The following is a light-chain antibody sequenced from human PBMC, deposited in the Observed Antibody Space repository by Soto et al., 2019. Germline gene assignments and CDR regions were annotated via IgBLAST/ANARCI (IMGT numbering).Light chain of an antibody. CDR2: GAS. V-gene: IGKV3-15*01. J-gene: IGKJ2*01. CDR1: QSVSSN. CDR3: QQYINWPPNT. Sequence: EIVMTQSPATLSVSPGESATLSCRASQSVSSNLAWYQQKPGQAPRLLIYGASTRATGIPARFSGSGSGTEFTLTISSLQSEDFAVYYCQQYINWPPNTFGQGTKLEIK.